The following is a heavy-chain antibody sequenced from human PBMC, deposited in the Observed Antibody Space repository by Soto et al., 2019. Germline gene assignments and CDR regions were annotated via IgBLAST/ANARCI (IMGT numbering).Heavy chain of an antibody. V-gene: IGHV3-33*01. CDR1: GFTFSSYG. CDR2: IWYDGSNK. J-gene: IGHJ4*02. Sequence: GWSLRLSCAASGFTFSSYGMHWVRQAPGKGLEWVAVIWYDGSNKYYADSVKGRFTISRDNSKNTLYLQMNSLRAEDTAVYYCARTNTTKTTTAAVAGIDYWGQGTLVTVSS. CDR3: ARTNTTKTTTAAVAGIDY. D-gene: IGHD6-19*01.